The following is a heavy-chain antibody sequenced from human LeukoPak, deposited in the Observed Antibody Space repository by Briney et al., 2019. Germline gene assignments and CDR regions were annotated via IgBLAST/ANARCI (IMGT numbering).Heavy chain of an antibody. D-gene: IGHD3-3*01. CDR3: AKSYYDSWSGYADYYYMDV. V-gene: IGHV3-33*06. CDR2: IWHDGNTK. J-gene: IGHJ6*03. CDR1: GFILNTYG. Sequence: GGSLRLSCAASGFILNTYGMHWVRQAPDKGLQWVAVIWHDGNTKDYGDSVKGRFTISRDTSKNTVSLQMNSLRAEDTAVYYCAKSYYDSWSGYADYYYMDVWGKGTTVTVSS.